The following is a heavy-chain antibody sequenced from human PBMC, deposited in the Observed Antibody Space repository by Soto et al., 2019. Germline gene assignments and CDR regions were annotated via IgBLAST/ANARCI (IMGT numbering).Heavy chain of an antibody. D-gene: IGHD4-17*01. CDR3: AAFMTTVTSTLDY. V-gene: IGHV1-58*01. J-gene: IGHJ4*02. CDR1: GFTFTSSA. CDR2: IVVGSGNT. Sequence: QMQLVQSGPEVKKPGTSVKVSCKASGFTFTSSAVQWVRQARGQRLEWIGWIVVGSGNTNYAQKFQERVTITRDMYTSTAYMELSSLRSEDTAVYYCAAFMTTVTSTLDYWGQGTLVTVSS.